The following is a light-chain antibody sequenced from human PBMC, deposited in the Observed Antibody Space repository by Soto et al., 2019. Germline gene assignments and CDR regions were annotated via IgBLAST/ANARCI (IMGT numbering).Light chain of an antibody. CDR3: QQHDNRGVT. V-gene: IGKV1-33*01. J-gene: IGKJ5*01. CDR1: QDFSDC. Sequence: DIDMTESTSSLSASVGARVTITCQATQDFSDCLNWYQPQPGKAPRPMIYDASNLQPGAPSRFSGSGSATDFTFTISSLQHEDIATYFCQQHDNRGVTFGQGTRLEIK. CDR2: DAS.